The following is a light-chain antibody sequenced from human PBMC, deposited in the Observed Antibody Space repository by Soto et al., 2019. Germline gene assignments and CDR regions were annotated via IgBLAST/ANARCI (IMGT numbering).Light chain of an antibody. J-gene: IGLJ3*02. CDR1: SSDVGGYNY. CDR3: NSYAGSSSFV. V-gene: IGLV2-8*01. Sequence: QSVLTQPPSASGSPGQSVTISCTGTSSDVGGYNYVSWYQQHPGKAPKLMIYEVSKRPSGVPDRFSGSKSANTASLTVSGLQAEDEADYYCNSYAGSSSFVFGGGTKLTVL. CDR2: EVS.